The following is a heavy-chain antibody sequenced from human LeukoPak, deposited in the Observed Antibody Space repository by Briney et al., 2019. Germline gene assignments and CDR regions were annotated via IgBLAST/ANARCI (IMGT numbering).Heavy chain of an antibody. V-gene: IGHV1-18*01. Sequence: ASVKVSCKASGYTFTSYGISWVRQATGQGLEWMGWISAYNGNTNYAQKLQGRVTMTTDTSTSTAYMELRSLRSDDTAVYYCARTYYYDSSGYYTNYYYYYMDVWGKGTTVTISS. CDR3: ARTYYYDSSGYYTNYYYYYMDV. CDR2: ISAYNGNT. D-gene: IGHD3-22*01. CDR1: GYTFTSYG. J-gene: IGHJ6*03.